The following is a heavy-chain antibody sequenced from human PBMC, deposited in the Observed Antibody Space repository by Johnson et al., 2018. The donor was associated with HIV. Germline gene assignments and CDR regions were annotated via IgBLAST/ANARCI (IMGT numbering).Heavy chain of an antibody. J-gene: IGHJ3*02. CDR1: GFTFSRYA. CDR2: IRYDGDIT. CDR3: AKGHSSGYPKDAFDI. D-gene: IGHD3-22*01. V-gene: IGHV3-30*02. Sequence: QVQLVESGGGLVKPGGSLRLSCAASGFTFSRYALHWVRQAPGKGLEWVAFIRYDGDITYYVDSVKGRFTISRDNSKNTLYLQMNSLRTEDTAMYYCAKGHSSGYPKDAFDIWGRGTMVTVSS.